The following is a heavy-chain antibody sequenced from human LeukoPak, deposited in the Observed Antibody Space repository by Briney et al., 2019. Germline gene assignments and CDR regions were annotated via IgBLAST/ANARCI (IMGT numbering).Heavy chain of an antibody. CDR3: HVCGADCSLVDN. J-gene: IGHJ4*02. V-gene: IGHV3-23*05. D-gene: IGHD2-21*02. CDR2: IYRDTNI. Sequence: GGSLRLSCAASGFTFSSYAMSWVRQAPGKGLEWVSYIYRDTNIDYAEFVKGRFTTSRDNSENTLYLQMNNLRAEDTAVYYCHVCGADCSLVDNWGQGTLVTVSS. CDR1: GFTFSSYA.